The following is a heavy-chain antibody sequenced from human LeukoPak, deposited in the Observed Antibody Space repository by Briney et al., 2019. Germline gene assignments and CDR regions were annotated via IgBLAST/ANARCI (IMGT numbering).Heavy chain of an antibody. CDR3: ARQSEGFDS. V-gene: IGHV4-59*08. CDR2: IYYSGTT. CDR1: GNSIRSYY. J-gene: IGHJ4*02. Sequence: RPSETLSFTCTVSGNSIRSYYWNWIRQPPGKGLEWIGYIYYSGTTSYNPSLRSRVTISVDMSKNQFSLRLTSVTAADTAVYYCARQSEGFDSWGQGTLVTVSS.